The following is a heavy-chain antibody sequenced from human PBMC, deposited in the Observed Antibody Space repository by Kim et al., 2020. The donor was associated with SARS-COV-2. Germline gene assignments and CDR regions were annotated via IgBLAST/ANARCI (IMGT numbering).Heavy chain of an antibody. Sequence: GGSLRLSCRTSGFAFSSHAMMWVRQTPEKGLEWVATIDGPTTNTHYPDSVKGRFTISRDNSQNTVYLHMSGLKAEDTAIYYCATWLQSHFDYLGQGTLVT. V-gene: IGHV3-23*01. D-gene: IGHD5-12*01. CDR2: IDGPTTNT. J-gene: IGHJ4*02. CDR3: ATWLQSHFDY. CDR1: GFAFSSHA.